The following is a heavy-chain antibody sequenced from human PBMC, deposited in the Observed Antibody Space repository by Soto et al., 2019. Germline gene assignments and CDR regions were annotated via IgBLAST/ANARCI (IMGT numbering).Heavy chain of an antibody. D-gene: IGHD5-12*01. Sequence: GGSLRLSCAASGFTFSSYGMHWVRQAPGKGLEWVAVIWYDGSNKYYADSVKGRFTISRDNSKNTLYLQMNSLRAEDTAVYYCARELSGYNSPYYYYYMDVWGKGTTVTVSS. CDR3: ARELSGYNSPYYYYYMDV. V-gene: IGHV3-33*01. CDR2: IWYDGSNK. J-gene: IGHJ6*03. CDR1: GFTFSSYG.